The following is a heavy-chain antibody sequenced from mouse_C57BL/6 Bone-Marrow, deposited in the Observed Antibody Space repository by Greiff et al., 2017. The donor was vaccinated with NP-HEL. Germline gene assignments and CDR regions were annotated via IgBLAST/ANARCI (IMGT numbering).Heavy chain of an antibody. J-gene: IGHJ3*01. Sequence: VKLQESGAELARPGASVKLSCKASGYTFTSYGISWVQQRTGQGLEWIGAIYPRSGNTYYNEKFKGKATLTADKSSSTEYMELRSLTTEDSAVYFCARGYYCRGDTWFAFWGKGTLVTVSA. V-gene: IGHV1-81*01. CDR3: ARGYYCRGDTWFAF. CDR1: GYTFTSYG. CDR2: IYPRSGNT. D-gene: IGHD1-1*01.